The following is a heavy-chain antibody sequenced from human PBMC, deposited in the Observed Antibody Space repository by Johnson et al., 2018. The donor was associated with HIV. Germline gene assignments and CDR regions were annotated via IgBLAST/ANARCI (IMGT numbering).Heavy chain of an antibody. CDR2: ISYDGSNK. Sequence: VESGGGVVQPGRSLRLSCAASGFTFSSYAMHWVRQAPGKGLEWVAVISYDGSNKYYAYSVQGRFTISRDNSKNTLYLQMNSLRAEDTAVYYCARDRWYSSSSGGVDDAFDIWGQGTMVTVSS. V-gene: IGHV3-30*04. D-gene: IGHD6-6*01. CDR1: GFTFSSYA. CDR3: ARDRWYSSSSGGVDDAFDI. J-gene: IGHJ3*02.